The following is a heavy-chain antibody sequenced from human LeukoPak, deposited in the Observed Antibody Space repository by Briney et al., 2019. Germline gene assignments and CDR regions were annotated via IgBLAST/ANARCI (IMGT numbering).Heavy chain of an antibody. CDR3: ARWFDP. J-gene: IGHJ5*02. CDR2: ISHSGST. Sequence: KTSETLSLTRAVYGGSFSGYYWSWIRQPPGKGLEWIGEISHSGSTNYNPSLKSRVTISVDTSKNQFSLKLSSVTAADTAVYYCARWFDPWGQGTLVTVSS. CDR1: GGSFSGYY. V-gene: IGHV4-34*01.